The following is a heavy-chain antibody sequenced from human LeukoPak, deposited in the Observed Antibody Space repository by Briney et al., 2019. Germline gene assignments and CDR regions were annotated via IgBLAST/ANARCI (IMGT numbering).Heavy chain of an antibody. CDR1: GGSFSGYY. Sequence: SETLSLTCAVYGGSFSGYYRSWIRQPPGKGLEWIGEINHSGSTNYNPSLKSRVTISVDTSKNQFSLKLSSVTAADTAVYYCASQEPDYDFWSGYRYAYWGQGTLVTVSS. CDR3: ASQEPDYDFWSGYRYAY. D-gene: IGHD3-3*01. J-gene: IGHJ4*02. CDR2: INHSGST. V-gene: IGHV4-34*01.